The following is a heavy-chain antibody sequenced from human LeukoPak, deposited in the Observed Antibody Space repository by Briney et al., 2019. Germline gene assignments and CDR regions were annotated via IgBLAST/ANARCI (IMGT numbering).Heavy chain of an antibody. CDR2: ISDDGGGT. CDR1: GFIFSSYA. CDR3: AKEVTSAGTPYFDY. Sequence: GGSLRLSCAASGFIFSSYAMSWVRQAPGKGLGWVSAISDDGGGTFHADSVKGRFTISRDNSKNTLYLQMNGLRAEDTAVYYCAKEVTSAGTPYFDYWGQGTLVTASS. J-gene: IGHJ4*02. D-gene: IGHD6-13*01. V-gene: IGHV3-23*01.